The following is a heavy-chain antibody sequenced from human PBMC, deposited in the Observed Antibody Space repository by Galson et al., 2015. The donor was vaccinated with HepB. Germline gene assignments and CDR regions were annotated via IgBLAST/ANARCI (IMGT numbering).Heavy chain of an antibody. V-gene: IGHV1-2*02. D-gene: IGHD2-21*01. CDR1: GYTFTGYY. Sequence: SVKVSCKASGYTFTGYYMHWVRQAPGQGLEWMGWINPNNGGTNYAQKFQGRVTMTRDTSISTAYMELSRLRSDDTAVYYCARGFEYCGGGCHTAFDYWGQGTLVTVSS. CDR3: ARGFEYCGGGCHTAFDY. CDR2: INPNNGGT. J-gene: IGHJ4*02.